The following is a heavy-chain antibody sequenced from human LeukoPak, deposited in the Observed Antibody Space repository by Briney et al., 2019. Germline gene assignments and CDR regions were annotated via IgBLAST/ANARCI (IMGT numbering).Heavy chain of an antibody. Sequence: PSETLSLTCGVDSGSLSGHYWNWIRQTPGKGLEWIGEVNRSGRPNYNPFLKSRVTISVDRSQNQLSLKLTSMTAADTGMYYCARGSPSSTWRCYFDSWGQGILVTVSS. D-gene: IGHD6-13*01. J-gene: IGHJ4*02. V-gene: IGHV4-34*01. CDR1: SGSLSGHY. CDR3: ARGSPSSTWRCYFDS. CDR2: VNRSGRP.